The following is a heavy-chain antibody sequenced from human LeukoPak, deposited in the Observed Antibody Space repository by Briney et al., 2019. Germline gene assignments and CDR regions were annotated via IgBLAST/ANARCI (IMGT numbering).Heavy chain of an antibody. D-gene: IGHD3-10*01. CDR3: ARVNYYGSQTYYDR. V-gene: IGHV3-74*01. J-gene: IGHJ5*02. Sequence: GGSLRLSCAASGFTFRGHWMHWVRQAPGKGLVWVARISGEGTSTTYADSMKGQLIVSRDNAKNTLHLQMSSLRAEDTAVYYCARVNYYGSQTYYDRWGQGTLVIVSS. CDR1: GFTFRGHW. CDR2: ISGEGTST.